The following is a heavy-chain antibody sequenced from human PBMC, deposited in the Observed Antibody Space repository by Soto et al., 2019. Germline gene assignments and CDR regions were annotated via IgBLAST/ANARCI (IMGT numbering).Heavy chain of an antibody. CDR2: ISSSGSYI. CDR3: ARDRGRDDSFFQH. J-gene: IGHJ1*01. Sequence: EVQLVESGGGLVKPGGSLRLSCAASGFTFSSYSMNWVRQAPGKGLEWVSAISSSGSYIYYAYSVKGRFTISRDNAKNSVYLQMNSLRAEDTAVYYCARDRGRDDSFFQHWGQGTLVTVSS. CDR1: GFTFSSYS. D-gene: IGHD3-9*01. V-gene: IGHV3-21*01.